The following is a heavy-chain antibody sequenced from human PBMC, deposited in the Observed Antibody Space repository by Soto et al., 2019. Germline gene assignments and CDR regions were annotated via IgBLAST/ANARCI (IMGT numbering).Heavy chain of an antibody. V-gene: IGHV4-39*01. J-gene: IGHJ4*02. CDR3: ARHVRPFSAPGSYDFFDF. CDR2: MFFRGNT. Sequence: SETLSLTCTVSGDSISGDAYFWGWIRQPPGKGLEWIGNMFFRGNTYYNPSLKSRVSVVVDTSKNQFSLRLSSMTAADTAVYYCARHVRPFSAPGSYDFFDFWGQGMLVAVSS. D-gene: IGHD3-10*01. CDR1: GDSISGDAYF.